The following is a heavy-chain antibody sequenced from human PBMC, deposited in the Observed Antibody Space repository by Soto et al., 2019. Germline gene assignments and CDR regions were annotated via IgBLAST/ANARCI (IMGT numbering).Heavy chain of an antibody. CDR1: GGSISRGGYY. D-gene: IGHD3-22*01. CDR2: IYYSGST. Sequence: SETLSLTCTVSGGSISRGGYYWSWIRQHPGKGLEWIGYIYYSGSTYYNPSLKSRVTISVDTSKNQFSLKLSSVTAADTAVYYCARDWADDSSGYYYYYGMDVWGQGTTVTVSS. CDR3: ARDWADDSSGYYYYYGMDV. J-gene: IGHJ6*02. V-gene: IGHV4-31*03.